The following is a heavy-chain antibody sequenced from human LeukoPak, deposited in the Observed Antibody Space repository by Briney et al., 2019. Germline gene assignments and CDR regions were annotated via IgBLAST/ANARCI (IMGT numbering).Heavy chain of an antibody. D-gene: IGHD5-12*01. J-gene: IGHJ4*02. Sequence: ASVKVSCKASGYTSTSYDINWVRQATGQGLEWMGWMNPNSGSTGYAQKFQGRVTITRNTSISTAYMELSGLRSEDTAVYYCARGRSTGYPYYFEYWGQGTLVTVSS. CDR3: ARGRSTGYPYYFEY. CDR2: MNPNSGST. CDR1: GYTSTSYD. V-gene: IGHV1-8*03.